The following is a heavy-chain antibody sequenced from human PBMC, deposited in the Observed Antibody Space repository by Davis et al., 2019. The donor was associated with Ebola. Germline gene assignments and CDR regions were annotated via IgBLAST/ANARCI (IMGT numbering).Heavy chain of an antibody. CDR1: GFTFSSYA. J-gene: IGHJ6*02. D-gene: IGHD2-2*01. CDR2: ISGSGGST. Sequence: GGSLRLSCAASGFTFSSYAMSWVRQAPGKGLEWVSAISGSGGSTYYADSVKGRFTISRDNSKNTLYLQMNSLRAEDTAVYYCAKTAYCSSTSCPGGMDVWGQGTTVTVSS. CDR3: AKTAYCSSTSCPGGMDV. V-gene: IGHV3-23*01.